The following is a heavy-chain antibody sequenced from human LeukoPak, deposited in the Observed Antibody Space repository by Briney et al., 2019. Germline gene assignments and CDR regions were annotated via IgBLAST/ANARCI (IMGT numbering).Heavy chain of an antibody. D-gene: IGHD3-16*01. Sequence: GGSLRLSCAASGFTFSGYAMSWVRQAPGKGLEWVSAISGSGGSTYYADSVKGRFTISRDNSKNTLYLQMNSLRAEDTVVYYCAKDLSGEAGFDYWGQRTLVTVSS. V-gene: IGHV3-23*01. CDR3: AKDLSGEAGFDY. CDR1: GFTFSGYA. J-gene: IGHJ4*02. CDR2: ISGSGGST.